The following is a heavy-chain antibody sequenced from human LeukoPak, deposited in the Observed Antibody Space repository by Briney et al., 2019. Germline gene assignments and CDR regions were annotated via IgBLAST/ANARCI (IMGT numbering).Heavy chain of an antibody. Sequence: SETLSLTCAVYGGSFSGYYWSWIRQPPGKGLEWIGEINHSGSTNYNPSLKSRVTISVDTSKNQFSLKVTSVTAADTAVYYCARRGGSGRSFDYWGQGTLVTVSS. CDR1: GGSFSGYY. CDR2: INHSGST. V-gene: IGHV4-34*01. CDR3: ARRGGSGRSFDY. D-gene: IGHD3-10*01. J-gene: IGHJ4*02.